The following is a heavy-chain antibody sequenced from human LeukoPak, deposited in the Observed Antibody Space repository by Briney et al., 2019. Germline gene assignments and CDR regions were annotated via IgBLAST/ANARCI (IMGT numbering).Heavy chain of an antibody. CDR1: GSTFSSYA. CDR3: ARLFSSSWYDWQLLVY. D-gene: IGHD6-13*01. V-gene: IGHV3-23*01. CDR2: ISGSGGST. Sequence: GGSLRLSCAASGSTFSSYAMSWVRQAPGKGLEWVSAISGSGGSTYYADSVKGRFTISRDNSKNTLYLQMNSLRAEDTAVYYCARLFSSSWYDWQLLVYWGQGTLVTVSS. J-gene: IGHJ4*02.